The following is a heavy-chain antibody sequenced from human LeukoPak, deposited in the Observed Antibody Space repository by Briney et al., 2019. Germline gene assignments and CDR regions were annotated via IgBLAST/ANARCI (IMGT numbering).Heavy chain of an antibody. CDR2: IYYSGST. J-gene: IGHJ6*03. CDR1: GGSISSYY. Sequence: PSETLSLTCTVSGGSISSYYWGWIRQPPGKWLEWIGSIYYSGSTYYNPSLKSRVTISVDTSKNQFSLKLNSVTAADTAVYYCARRLGENYYGSGSYYNADYYMDVWGKGTTVTISS. V-gene: IGHV4-39*01. CDR3: ARRLGENYYGSGSYYNADYYMDV. D-gene: IGHD3-10*01.